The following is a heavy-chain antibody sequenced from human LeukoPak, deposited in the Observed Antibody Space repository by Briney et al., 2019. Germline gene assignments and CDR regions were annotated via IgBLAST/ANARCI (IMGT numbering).Heavy chain of an antibody. Sequence: SETLSLTCTVSGDSMRIDSYYWGWIRQSPGKGLEWMGSLYSGSTYYNPSLKSRVTIFVDTSKNQFSLKLSSVTATDTAMYYCARLGDSSGYHAYSGQGILVTVSS. CDR3: ARLGDSSGYHAY. J-gene: IGHJ4*02. CDR2: LYSGST. CDR1: GDSMRIDSYY. V-gene: IGHV4-39*01. D-gene: IGHD3-22*01.